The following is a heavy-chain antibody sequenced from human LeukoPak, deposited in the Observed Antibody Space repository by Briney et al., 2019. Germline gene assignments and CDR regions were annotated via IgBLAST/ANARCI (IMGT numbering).Heavy chain of an antibody. V-gene: IGHV3-20*04. Sequence: GGSLRLSCAASGFTFDDYGMSWVRQAPGKGLEWVSGINWNGGSTGYADSVKGRFTISRDNAKNSLYLQMNSLRAEDAALYYCARAGGTIFGVVINHYYYYYMDVWGKGTTVTVSS. CDR3: ARAGGTIFGVVINHYYYYYMDV. CDR1: GFTFDDYG. CDR2: INWNGGST. J-gene: IGHJ6*03. D-gene: IGHD3-3*01.